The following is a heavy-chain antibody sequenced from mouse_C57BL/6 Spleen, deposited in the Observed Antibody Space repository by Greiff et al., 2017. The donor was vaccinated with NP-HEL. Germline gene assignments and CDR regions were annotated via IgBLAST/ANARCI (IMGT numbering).Heavy chain of an antibody. CDR3: GTPFAY. J-gene: IGHJ3*01. Sequence: VKLMESGPELVKPGASVKISCKASGYAFSSSWMNWVKQRPGKGLEWIGRIYPGDGDTNYNGKFKGKATLTADKSSSTAYMQRSSLTSEDSAVYFCGTPFAYWGQGTLVTVSA. CDR1: GYAFSSSW. V-gene: IGHV1-82*01. CDR2: IYPGDGDT.